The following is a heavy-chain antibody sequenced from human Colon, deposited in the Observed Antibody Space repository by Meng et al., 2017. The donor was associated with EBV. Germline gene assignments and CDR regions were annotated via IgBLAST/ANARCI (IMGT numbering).Heavy chain of an antibody. V-gene: IGHV4-4*03. J-gene: IGHJ4*02. CDR3: ARVWQSLTAFFDS. CDR1: GGSISSSHW. D-gene: IGHD2-21*01. Sequence: VRLQASGPGLVQPPGTPSLTCAVSGGSISSSHWGTWVRQPPGKGLEWIGEVYHTGSTKYNPSLKRRLTISVDKSKNQFSLNLTSVTAADTAVYYCARVWQSLTAFFDSWGQGTLVTVSS. CDR2: VYHTGST.